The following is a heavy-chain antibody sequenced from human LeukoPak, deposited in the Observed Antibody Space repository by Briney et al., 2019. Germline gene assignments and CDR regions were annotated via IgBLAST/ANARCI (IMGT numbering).Heavy chain of an antibody. D-gene: IGHD6-6*01. CDR2: MNPNSGNT. Sequence: ASVKVSCKASGYTFTSYDINWVRQATGQGLEWMGWMNPNSGNTGYAQKFQGRVTITRNTSISTAYKELSSLRSEDTAVYYCARGGWQLVRGGFDYWGQGTLVTVSS. CDR1: GYTFTSYD. V-gene: IGHV1-8*03. CDR3: ARGGWQLVRGGFDY. J-gene: IGHJ4*02.